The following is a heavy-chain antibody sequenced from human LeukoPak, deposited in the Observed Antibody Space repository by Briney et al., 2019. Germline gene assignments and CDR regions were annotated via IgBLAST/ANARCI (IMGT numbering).Heavy chain of an antibody. Sequence: PGGSLRLSCAAPGFTFRSYGMHWVRQAPGKGLEWVAVIWYDGSNKYYADSVKGRFTISRDNSKNTLYLQMNSLGAEDTAVYYCARDPYGSGSTSFDTWGQGTMVTVSS. J-gene: IGHJ3*02. V-gene: IGHV3-33*01. CDR3: ARDPYGSGSTSFDT. D-gene: IGHD3-10*01. CDR1: GFTFRSYG. CDR2: IWYDGSNK.